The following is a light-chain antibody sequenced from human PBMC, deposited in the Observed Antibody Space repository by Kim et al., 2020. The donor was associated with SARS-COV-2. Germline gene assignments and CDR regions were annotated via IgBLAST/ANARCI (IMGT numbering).Light chain of an antibody. CDR2: DAS. Sequence: SLSTGERATLSCRASQSVSSYLAWYQKKPGQAPRPLIYDASNRATGIPARFSGSGSGTDFTLTISSLEPEDFAVYYCQQRSNWLTFGGGTKVEIK. J-gene: IGKJ4*01. V-gene: IGKV3-11*01. CDR3: QQRSNWLT. CDR1: QSVSSY.